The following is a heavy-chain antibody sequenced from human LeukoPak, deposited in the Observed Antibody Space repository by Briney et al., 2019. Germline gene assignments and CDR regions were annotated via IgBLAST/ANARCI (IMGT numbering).Heavy chain of an antibody. D-gene: IGHD3-10*01. Sequence: ASVKVSCKASGYTFTGYYMHWVRQAPGQGLEWMGWINPNSGGTNYAQKFQGRVTMTRDTSISTAYMELSRLRSDDTAVYYCARDPEKYGSGSYYRAFDAWGQGTRVTVSS. CDR1: GYTFTGYY. CDR2: INPNSGGT. CDR3: ARDPEKYGSGSYYRAFDA. V-gene: IGHV1-2*02. J-gene: IGHJ3*01.